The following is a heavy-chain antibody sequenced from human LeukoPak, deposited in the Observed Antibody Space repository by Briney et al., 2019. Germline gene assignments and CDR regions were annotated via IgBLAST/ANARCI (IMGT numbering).Heavy chain of an antibody. CDR3: ARGGLRLGELSSYHYGMDV. V-gene: IGHV1-2*02. CDR1: GYTFTGYY. D-gene: IGHD3-16*02. J-gene: IGHJ6*02. CDR2: INPNSGGT. Sequence: ASVTVSCKASGYTFTGYYMHWVRQAPGQGLEWMGWINPNSGGTNYAQKFQGRVTMTRDTSISTAYMELSRLRSDDTAVYYCARGGLRLGELSSYHYGMDVWGQGTTVTVSS.